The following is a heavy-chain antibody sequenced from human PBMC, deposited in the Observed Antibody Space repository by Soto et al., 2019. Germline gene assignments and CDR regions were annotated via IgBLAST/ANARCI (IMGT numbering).Heavy chain of an antibody. V-gene: IGHV3-48*03. CDR2: ISSSGSTI. J-gene: IGHJ4*02. CDR3: ARGGGYSGSYYFDY. CDR1: GFTFSSYE. Sequence: GGSLRLSCAASGFTFSSYEMNWVRQAPGKGLEWVSYISSSGSTIYYADSVKGRFTISRDNAKNSLYLQMNSLRAEDTAVYYCARGGGYSGSYYFDYWGQGTLVTVSS. D-gene: IGHD1-26*01.